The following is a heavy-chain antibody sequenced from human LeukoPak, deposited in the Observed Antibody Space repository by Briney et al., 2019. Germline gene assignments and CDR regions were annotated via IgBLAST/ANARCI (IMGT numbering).Heavy chain of an antibody. Sequence: GGSLRLSCAASGFSFSNYWMSWVRQAPGKGPEWVANIKKDGSVKYYVDSVKGRFTISRDNAKNSLYLQMNSLRAEDTAVYYCARDLGDYIWGSYRYFDYWGQGTLVTVSS. CDR1: GFSFSNYW. CDR2: IKKDGSVK. J-gene: IGHJ4*02. CDR3: ARDLGDYIWGSYRYFDY. D-gene: IGHD3-16*02. V-gene: IGHV3-7*01.